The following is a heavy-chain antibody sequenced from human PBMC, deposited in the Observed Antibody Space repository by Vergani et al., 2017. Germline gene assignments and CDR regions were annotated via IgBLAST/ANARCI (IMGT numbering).Heavy chain of an antibody. Sequence: EVQLVESGGGLVKPGGSLRLSCAASGFTFSSYSMNWVRQAPGKGLEWVSSISSSSSYIYYADSVKGRFTISRDNAKNSLYLQMNSLRAEDTAVYYCARAPGRFLEWYRWGQGTLVTVSS. V-gene: IGHV3-21*01. CDR2: ISSSSSYI. D-gene: IGHD3-3*01. J-gene: IGHJ4*02. CDR1: GFTFSSYS. CDR3: ARAPGRFLEWYR.